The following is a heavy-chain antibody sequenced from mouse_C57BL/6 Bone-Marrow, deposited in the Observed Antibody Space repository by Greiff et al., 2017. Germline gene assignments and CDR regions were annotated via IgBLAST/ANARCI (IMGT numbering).Heavy chain of an antibody. D-gene: IGHD1-1*01. CDR2: INPNNGGT. CDR3: ARRDYYCGSSFYFDY. CDR1: GYTFTDYY. Sequence: EVKLQQSGPELVKPGASVKISCKASGYTFTDYYMNWVKQSHGKSLEWIGDINPNNGGTSYNQKFKGKATLTVDKSSSTAYMELRSLTSEDSAVYYCARRDYYCGSSFYFDYWGQGTTLTVSS. V-gene: IGHV1-26*01. J-gene: IGHJ2*01.